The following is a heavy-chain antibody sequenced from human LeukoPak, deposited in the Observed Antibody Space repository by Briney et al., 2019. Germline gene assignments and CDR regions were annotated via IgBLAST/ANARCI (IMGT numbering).Heavy chain of an antibody. J-gene: IGHJ4*02. CDR2: ISGSGGST. CDR3: AKGQQWLVTAHIDY. D-gene: IGHD6-19*01. CDR1: GFTFSSYG. V-gene: IGHV3-23*01. Sequence: QPGGSLRLSCAASGFTFSSYGMSWVRQGPGKGLEWVSAISGSGGSTYYADSVKGRFTISRDNSKNTLYLQMNSLRAEDTAVYYCAKGQQWLVTAHIDYWGQGTLVTVSS.